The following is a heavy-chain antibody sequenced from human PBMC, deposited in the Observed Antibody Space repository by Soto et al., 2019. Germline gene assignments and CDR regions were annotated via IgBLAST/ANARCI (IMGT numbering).Heavy chain of an antibody. CDR2: INTSGGDT. J-gene: IGHJ4*02. CDR3: ARNMNSGVDH. CDR1: GYTFSNYF. D-gene: IGHD6-19*01. Sequence: QVQLVQSGAEVKKPGASVKVSCKASGYTFSNYFLLWVRQAPGQGLEWMGLINTSGGDTTHAQKFQGRLTMTRDPSTSTVYMELSSLRSEDTAVYYCARNMNSGVDHWGQGTLITVSS. V-gene: IGHV1-46*01.